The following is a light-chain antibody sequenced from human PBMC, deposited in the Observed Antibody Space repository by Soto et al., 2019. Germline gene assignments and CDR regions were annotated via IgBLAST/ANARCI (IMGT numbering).Light chain of an antibody. J-gene: IGKJ4*01. Sequence: IQLTQSPSSLSASVGDRVTITCRAGQVIGSALAWYQQRPRKAPKLLLYDASNVEAVVPSRFSGSGSGADLAHAIPSLRAEDFAAYYCQQFNGFPLTFGGGTKVQIK. V-gene: IGKV1-13*02. CDR2: DAS. CDR1: QVIGSA. CDR3: QQFNGFPLT.